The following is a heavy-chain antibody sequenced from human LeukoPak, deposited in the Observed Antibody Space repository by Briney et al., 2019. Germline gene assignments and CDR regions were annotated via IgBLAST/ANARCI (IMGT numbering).Heavy chain of an antibody. D-gene: IGHD3-22*01. V-gene: IGHV4-59*11. CDR3: ARGRDYDSSGYYFDAFDI. CDR2: IYYSGGT. J-gene: IGHJ3*02. CDR1: GGSISSHY. Sequence: SETLSLTCTVSGGSISSHYWSWIRQPPGKGLEWIGYIYYSGGTNYNPSLKSRVTISVDTSKNQFSLKLSSVTAADTAVYYCARGRDYDSSGYYFDAFDIWGQGTMVTVSS.